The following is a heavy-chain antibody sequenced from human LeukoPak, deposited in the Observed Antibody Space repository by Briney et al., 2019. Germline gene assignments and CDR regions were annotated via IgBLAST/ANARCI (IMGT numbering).Heavy chain of an antibody. J-gene: IGHJ3*01. V-gene: IGHV4-4*07. CDR1: GGSIGGHY. D-gene: IGHD2-15*01. CDR2: IFTSGSH. CDR3: ARSEEGRFYDSAGYCEPFDR. Sequence: SETLSLTCSVSGGSIGGHYWNCIRQAPAKGLECIGHIFTSGSHNYSPSLKRRVTFPRDTARSQIYLRMTSVTAADTAIYYCARSEEGRFYDSAGYCEPFDRCGQGIMVIVSS.